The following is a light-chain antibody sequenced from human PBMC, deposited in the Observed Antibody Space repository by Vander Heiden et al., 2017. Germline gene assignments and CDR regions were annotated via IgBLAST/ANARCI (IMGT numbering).Light chain of an antibody. V-gene: IGKV3-11*01. J-gene: IGKJ4*01. Sequence: EIVLTQSPATLSLSPGERATLSCRASQSVSSYLAWYQQKPGQAPRLLIYDASNRATGITARFSGSGYGTDFNLTISSREPEDFEVYYCQQRSNWHPGLTFGGGTKVEIK. CDR2: DAS. CDR1: QSVSSY. CDR3: QQRSNWHPGLT.